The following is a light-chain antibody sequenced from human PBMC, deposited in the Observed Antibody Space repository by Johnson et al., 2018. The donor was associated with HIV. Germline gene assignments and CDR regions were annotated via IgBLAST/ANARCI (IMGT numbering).Light chain of an antibody. CDR3: GTWDSSLSAGGV. J-gene: IGLJ1*01. V-gene: IGLV1-51*02. CDR2: ENN. Sequence: HSVLTQPPSVSAAPGQKVTISCSGSSSNIGNNYVSWYQQLLGTAPKLLIYENNKRPSGIPDRFSGSKSGTSATLGITGLQTGDEADYYCGTWDSSLSAGGVFGTGTKVTVL. CDR1: SSNIGNNY.